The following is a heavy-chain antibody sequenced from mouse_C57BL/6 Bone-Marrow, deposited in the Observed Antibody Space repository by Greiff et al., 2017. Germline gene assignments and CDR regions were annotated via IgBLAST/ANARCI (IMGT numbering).Heavy chain of an antibody. V-gene: IGHV1-54*01. Sequence: QVQLQQSGAELVRPGTSVKVSCKASGYAFTNYLIEWVKQRPGQGLEWIGEINPGSGGTNYNEKFKGKATLTADKSSSTAYMQLSSLTSEDSAVXLCAREEYYGSSYWYFDVWGTGTTVTVSS. J-gene: IGHJ1*03. CDR2: INPGSGGT. CDR3: AREEYYGSSYWYFDV. CDR1: GYAFTNYL. D-gene: IGHD1-1*01.